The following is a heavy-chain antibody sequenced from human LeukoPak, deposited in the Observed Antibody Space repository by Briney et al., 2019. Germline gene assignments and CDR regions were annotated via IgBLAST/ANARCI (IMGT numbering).Heavy chain of an antibody. CDR3: QSRYLEWLLEY. Sequence: ASETLSLTCTVSGGSINSNNYYWGWIRQPPGKGLEWIGSIYSSGSAYYNPSLKSRVTISVDTSKNQFSLRLSSVTAADTAVYYCQSRYLEWLLEYWGQGTLVTVSS. V-gene: IGHV4-39*01. J-gene: IGHJ4*02. CDR1: GGSINSNNYY. D-gene: IGHD3-3*01. CDR2: IYSSGSA.